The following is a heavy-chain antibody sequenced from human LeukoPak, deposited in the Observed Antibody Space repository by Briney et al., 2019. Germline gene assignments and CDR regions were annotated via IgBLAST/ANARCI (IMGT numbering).Heavy chain of an antibody. D-gene: IGHD3-22*01. V-gene: IGHV3-23*01. Sequence: GGSLRLSCAVSGITLSNYGMSWVRQAPGKGPEWVAGISDSGGRTNYADSVKGRFTISRDNSRNTLYLQMNSLRAEDTAVYFCAKRGVVIRVILVGFHKEAYYFDSWGQGALVTVPS. CDR2: ISDSGGRT. J-gene: IGHJ4*02. CDR3: AKRGVVIRVILVGFHKEAYYFDS. CDR1: GITLSNYG.